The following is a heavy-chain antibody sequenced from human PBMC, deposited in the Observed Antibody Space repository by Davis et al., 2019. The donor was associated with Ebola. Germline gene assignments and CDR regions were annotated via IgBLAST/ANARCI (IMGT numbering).Heavy chain of an antibody. Sequence: SVKVSCKASGGTFSSYAISWVRQAPGQGLEWMGRIIPLLGIPNYAQKFQGRATITADKSTSTAYMELSSLRSEDTAVYYCALDIVATTWGQGTLVTVSS. V-gene: IGHV1-69*04. J-gene: IGHJ4*02. CDR1: GGTFSSYA. CDR3: ALDIVATT. CDR2: IIPLLGIP. D-gene: IGHD5-12*01.